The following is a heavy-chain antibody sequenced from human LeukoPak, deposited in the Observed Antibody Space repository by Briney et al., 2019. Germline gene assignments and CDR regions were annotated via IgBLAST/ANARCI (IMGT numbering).Heavy chain of an antibody. CDR3: ARSTIVVATPDY. D-gene: IGHD1-26*01. Sequence: SETLSLTCAVYGGSFSGYYWSWIRQPPGKGLEWIGEINHSGSTNYNPSLKSRVTISVDTSKNQFSLKLSSVTAADTAVYYCARSTIVVATPDYWGQGTLVTVSS. J-gene: IGHJ4*02. CDR1: GGSFSGYY. CDR2: INHSGST. V-gene: IGHV4-34*01.